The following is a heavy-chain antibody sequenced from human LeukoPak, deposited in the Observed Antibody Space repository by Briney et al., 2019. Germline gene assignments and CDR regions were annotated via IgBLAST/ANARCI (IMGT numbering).Heavy chain of an antibody. Sequence: SETLSLTCTVSGYSISSGYYWGCIRQPPGKGLEWIGSIYHSGSTYYNPSLKSRVTISVDTSKNQFSLKLSSVTAADTAVYYCARRPIAAAGTPFPIVYGPWGQGTLVTVSS. CDR1: GYSISSGYY. D-gene: IGHD6-13*01. CDR2: IYHSGST. CDR3: ARRPIAAAGTPFPIVYGP. J-gene: IGHJ5*02. V-gene: IGHV4-38-2*02.